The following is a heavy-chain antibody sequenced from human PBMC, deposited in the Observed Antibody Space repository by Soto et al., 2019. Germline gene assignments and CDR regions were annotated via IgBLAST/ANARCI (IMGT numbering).Heavy chain of an antibody. CDR3: ARSGGGQKQQPPKYYYGMDV. Sequence: ASVKVSCKASGYTFTSYAMHWVRQAPGQRLEWMGWINAGNGNTKYSQKFQGRVTITRDTSASTAYMELSSLRSEDTAVYYCARSGGGQKQQPPKYYYGMDVWGQGTTVTVSS. V-gene: IGHV1-3*01. CDR1: GYTFTSYA. J-gene: IGHJ6*02. CDR2: INAGNGNT. D-gene: IGHD6-13*01.